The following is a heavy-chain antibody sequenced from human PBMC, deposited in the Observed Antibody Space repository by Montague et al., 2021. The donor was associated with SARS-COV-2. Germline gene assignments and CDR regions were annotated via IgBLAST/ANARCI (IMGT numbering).Heavy chain of an antibody. J-gene: IGHJ4*02. D-gene: IGHD3-9*01. CDR1: GFSLSTSGMC. CDR3: ARVRYFDTTFDY. CDR2: IDWXXXK. Sequence: PALVKPTQTLTLTCTFSGFSLSTSGMCVSWIRQPPGKALEWLALIDWXXXKFYSTSLETRLTISKDTSKNQVVLTMTNMDPVDTATYYCARVRYFDTTFDYWGQGTLVTVSS. V-gene: IGHV2-70*01.